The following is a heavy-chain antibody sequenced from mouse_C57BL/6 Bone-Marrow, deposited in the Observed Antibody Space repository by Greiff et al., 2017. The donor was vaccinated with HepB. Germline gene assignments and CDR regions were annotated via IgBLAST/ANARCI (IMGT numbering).Heavy chain of an antibody. CDR1: GYTFTDYY. J-gene: IGHJ2*01. D-gene: IGHD2-2*01. V-gene: IGHV1-75*01. CDR2: IFPGSGST. CDR3: ARRTMVTTGYYFDY. Sequence: VQLQQSGPELVKPGASVKISCKASGYTFTDYYINWVKQRPGQGLEWIGWIFPGSGSTYYNEKFKGKATLTVDKSSSTAYILLSSLNSEDSAVYFCARRTMVTTGYYFDYWGQGTTLTVSS.